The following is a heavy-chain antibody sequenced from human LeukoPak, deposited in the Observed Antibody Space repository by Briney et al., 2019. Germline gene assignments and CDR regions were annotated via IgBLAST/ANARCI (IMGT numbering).Heavy chain of an antibody. CDR3: ARALHLFPLRYFDWFPFVY. Sequence: GASVKVSCKASGGTFSSYAISWVRQAPGQGLEWMGGIIPIFGTANYAQKFQGRVTITADESTSTAYMELSSLRSEDTAVYYCARALHLFPLRYFDWFPFVYWGQGTLVTVSS. J-gene: IGHJ4*02. CDR1: GGTFSSYA. CDR2: IIPIFGTA. D-gene: IGHD3-9*01. V-gene: IGHV1-69*13.